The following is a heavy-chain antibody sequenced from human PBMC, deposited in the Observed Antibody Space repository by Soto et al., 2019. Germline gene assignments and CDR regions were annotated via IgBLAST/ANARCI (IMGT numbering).Heavy chain of an antibody. CDR2: AHHSGRT. CDR3: ARSEATVLDS. Sequence: QVQLQESGPGLVKPSGTLSLTCTVSGDSMSISNWWNWVRQPPGKGLEWIGEAHHSGRTNYNPSLKSRVTISVDKSKNQFSLTLNSVTAADTAVYYWARSEATVLDSWGQGTLVTVSS. V-gene: IGHV4-4*02. D-gene: IGHD4-17*01. CDR1: GDSMSISNW. J-gene: IGHJ4*02.